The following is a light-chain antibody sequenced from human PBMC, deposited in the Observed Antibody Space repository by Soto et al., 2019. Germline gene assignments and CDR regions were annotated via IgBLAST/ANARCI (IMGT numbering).Light chain of an antibody. CDR3: QQYNSFSWT. CDR1: HSISSW. CDR2: KAP. Sequence: DIQITQSPSTLSASVGDRVTITCRASHSISSWLAWYQQKPGKAPKLLIYKAPSLESGVPSMFSGGGSGTEFTLTISSLQPDDFATYYCQQYNSFSWTFGPGTKVDIK. J-gene: IGKJ1*01. V-gene: IGKV1-5*03.